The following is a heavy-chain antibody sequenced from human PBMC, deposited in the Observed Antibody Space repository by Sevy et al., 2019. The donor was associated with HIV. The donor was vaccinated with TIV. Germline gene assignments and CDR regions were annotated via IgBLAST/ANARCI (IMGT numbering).Heavy chain of an antibody. CDR1: GFTFSSYA. D-gene: IGHD2-21*02. CDR3: ANALGVTATPYYFHY. Sequence: GGSLRLSCAASGFTFSSYAMSWVRQAPGKGLEWVSAISGSGGATFDADSVKGRFTISRDNSKNTLFLQMNSLRAEDTAVYYCANALGVTATPYYFHYWGQETLVTVSS. V-gene: IGHV3-23*01. CDR2: ISGSGGAT. J-gene: IGHJ4*02.